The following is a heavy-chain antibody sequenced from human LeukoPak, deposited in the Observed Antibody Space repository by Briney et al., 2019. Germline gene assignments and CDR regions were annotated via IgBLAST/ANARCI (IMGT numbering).Heavy chain of an antibody. CDR2: INHSGST. CDR3: ARGYYDFWSGYRPHSGPFDY. J-gene: IGHJ4*02. Sequence: SETLSLTCAVYGGSFSGYYWRWIRQPPGKGLEWIGEINHSGSTNYNPSLKSRVTISVDTSKNQFSLKLSSVTAADTAVYYCARGYYDFWSGYRPHSGPFDYWGQGTLVTVSS. D-gene: IGHD3-3*01. CDR1: GGSFSGYY. V-gene: IGHV4-34*01.